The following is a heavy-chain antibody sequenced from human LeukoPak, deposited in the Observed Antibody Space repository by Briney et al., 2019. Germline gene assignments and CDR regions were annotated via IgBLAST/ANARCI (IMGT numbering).Heavy chain of an antibody. CDR3: AKDDDWGRYKH. J-gene: IGHJ1*01. D-gene: IGHD3-16*01. V-gene: IGHV3-30*18. CDR2: ISYNGSKI. CDR1: GFTFSNYG. Sequence: GGSLRLSCAASGFTFSNYGMHWVRQAPGKGLEWMAVISYNGSKIYYADSVKGRFTISRDNSKNTLYLQMNSLRAEDTAVYYCAKDDDWGRYKHWGQGTLVTVSS.